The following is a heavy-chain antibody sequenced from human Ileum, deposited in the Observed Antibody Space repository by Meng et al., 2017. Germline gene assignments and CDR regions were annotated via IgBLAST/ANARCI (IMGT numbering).Heavy chain of an antibody. CDR3: ARGDDWAKSGNF. J-gene: IGHJ4*02. V-gene: IGHV4-34*01. D-gene: IGHD4-23*01. Sequence: QVRLGQGGAGLLKPSETLALTCAVYGGSFSNYYLTWIRQSPGKGLEWIGEIHPSGSTYYSPSLQSRVTITLDTSKNQFSLTLNSVTAADTAVYYCARGDDWAKSGNFRGQGTLVTVSS. CDR2: IHPSGST. CDR1: GGSFSNYY.